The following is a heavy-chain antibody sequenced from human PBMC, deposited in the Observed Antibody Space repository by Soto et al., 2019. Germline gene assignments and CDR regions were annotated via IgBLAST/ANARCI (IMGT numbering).Heavy chain of an antibody. CDR3: ARDLLRDGLDV. CDR1: GGSISSGGYY. D-gene: IGHD1-26*01. CDR2: IYYSGYT. Sequence: QVQLQESGPGLVNPSQILSLTCTVSGGSISSGGYYWTWIRQHPGKGLEWIGYIYYSGYTSYNPSLKSRVTISLDTSKNQVSLKLTSVIAADTAVYYCARDLLRDGLDVWGQGTTVTVSS. V-gene: IGHV4-31*03. J-gene: IGHJ6*02.